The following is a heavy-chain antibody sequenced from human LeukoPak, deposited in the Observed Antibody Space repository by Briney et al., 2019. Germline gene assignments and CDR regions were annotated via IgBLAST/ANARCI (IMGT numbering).Heavy chain of an antibody. V-gene: IGHV4-59*01. CDR1: GGSINNYY. J-gene: IGHJ3*02. Sequence: SETLSLTCTVSGGSINNYYWSWIRQPPGKGLEWIGYIHYSGSTNYNPSLRTRVTISVDTSKSQFSLKLSSVTAADTAVYYCARVGVYDSSPRAFDIWGQGTMVTVSS. D-gene: IGHD3-22*01. CDR2: IHYSGST. CDR3: ARVGVYDSSPRAFDI.